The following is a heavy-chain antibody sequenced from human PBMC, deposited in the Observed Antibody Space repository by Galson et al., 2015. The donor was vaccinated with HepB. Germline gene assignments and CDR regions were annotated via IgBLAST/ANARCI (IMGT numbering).Heavy chain of an antibody. D-gene: IGHD3-9*01. V-gene: IGHV1-18*01. J-gene: IGHJ4*02. CDR3: ARDRGGDFDWLFPGWDY. CDR2: VSGYNDKT. CDR1: GYTFTTYG. Sequence: SVKVSCKGSGYTFTTYGISWVRQAPGQGLEWMGWVSGYNDKTNYAQNFQGRVTMTTDTSTSTAYMEMRSLRSDDTAVYYCARDRGGDFDWLFPGWDYWGQGTLVTVSS.